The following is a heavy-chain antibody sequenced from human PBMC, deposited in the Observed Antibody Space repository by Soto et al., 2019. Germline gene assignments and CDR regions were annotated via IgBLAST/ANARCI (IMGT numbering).Heavy chain of an antibody. D-gene: IGHD2-2*01. CDR3: AKDQGSSTSCCGMDV. J-gene: IGHJ6*02. CDR2: ISYDGSNK. Sequence: PGGSLRLSCAASGFTFSSYGMHWVRQAPGKGLEWVAVISYDGSNKYYADSVKGRFTISGDNSKNTLYLQMNSLRAEDTAVYYCAKDQGSSTSCCGMDVWGQGTTVTVSS. CDR1: GFTFSSYG. V-gene: IGHV3-30*18.